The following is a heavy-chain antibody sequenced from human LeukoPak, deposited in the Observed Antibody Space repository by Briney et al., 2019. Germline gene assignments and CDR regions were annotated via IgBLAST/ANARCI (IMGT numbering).Heavy chain of an antibody. Sequence: AASVKVSCKASGYTFTSYYMHWVRQAPGQGLEWMGWINTNTGNPTYAQGFTGRFVFSLDTSVSTAYLQISSLKAEDTAVYYCARSSKGTTMVRGFHFDYWGQGTLVTVSS. D-gene: IGHD3-10*01. CDR3: ARSSKGTTMVRGFHFDY. V-gene: IGHV7-4-1*02. CDR1: GYTFTSYY. J-gene: IGHJ4*02. CDR2: INTNTGNP.